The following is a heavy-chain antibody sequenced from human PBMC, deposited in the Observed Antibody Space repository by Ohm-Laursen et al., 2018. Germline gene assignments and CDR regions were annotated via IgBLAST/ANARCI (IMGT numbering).Heavy chain of an antibody. CDR3: ARGGALDY. D-gene: IGHD4/OR15-4a*01. V-gene: IGHV3-7*04. CDR2: IKADGSAK. CDR1: GFTFNNYW. J-gene: IGHJ4*02. Sequence: SLRLSCAASGFTFNNYWMTWVRQPPGKGLEWVAYIKADGSAKFYVDSVKARFTVSRDNAKNSLYLQMNSLTAEDTAVYYCARGGALDYWGQGTLVTVSS.